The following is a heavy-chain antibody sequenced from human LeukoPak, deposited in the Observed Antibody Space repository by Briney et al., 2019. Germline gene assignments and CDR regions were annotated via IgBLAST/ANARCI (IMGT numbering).Heavy chain of an antibody. D-gene: IGHD3-16*01. CDR2: ISYDGRNQ. V-gene: IGHV3-30*04. CDR3: ARYGGFLDY. CDR1: GFPFSNYA. Sequence: GSLRLSCAASGFPFSNYAMHWVRQAPGKGLEWVAVISYDGRNQYYADSVKGRFTVSRDNSKSTLYLQMNRLRGEDTAVYNCARYGGFLDYWGQGTLVTVSS. J-gene: IGHJ4*02.